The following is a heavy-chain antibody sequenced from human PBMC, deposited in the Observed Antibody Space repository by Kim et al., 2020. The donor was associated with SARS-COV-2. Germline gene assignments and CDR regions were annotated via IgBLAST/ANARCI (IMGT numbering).Heavy chain of an antibody. V-gene: IGHV1-18*01. D-gene: IGHD6-6*01. J-gene: IGHJ4*02. Sequence: YAQKLPGRGTMTTDTSTSTDYMELRSLRSDDTAVYYCARDCCSSDYFDYWGQGTLVTVSS. CDR3: ARDCCSSDYFDY.